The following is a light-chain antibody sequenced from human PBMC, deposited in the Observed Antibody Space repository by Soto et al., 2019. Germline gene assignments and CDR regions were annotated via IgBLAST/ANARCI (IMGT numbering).Light chain of an antibody. V-gene: IGKV1-39*01. CDR3: QQNYSSTWT. Sequence: DIQMTQSPSSLSASVGDRVSITFRASQGISTYLNCYQQKPGKAPKLMIYAASSLQSGVPSRFSGSGSQTDFTLTISSLQPEDFATYSCQQNYSSTWTFGKGIKVDI. CDR1: QGISTY. CDR2: AAS. J-gene: IGKJ1*01.